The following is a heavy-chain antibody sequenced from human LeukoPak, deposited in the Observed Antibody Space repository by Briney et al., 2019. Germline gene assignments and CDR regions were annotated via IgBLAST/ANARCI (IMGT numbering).Heavy chain of an antibody. Sequence: GASVKVSCRVSGYSLTELSMSWVRQAPGKGLEWMGGFLPEDGKTIYAQKLQGRVTMTTDTSTSTAYMELRSLRSDDTAVYYCARDTSIVGATYYYYGMDVWGQGTTVTVSS. V-gene: IGHV1-24*01. J-gene: IGHJ6*02. CDR3: ARDTSIVGATYYYYGMDV. CDR1: GYSLTELS. D-gene: IGHD1-26*01. CDR2: FLPEDGKT.